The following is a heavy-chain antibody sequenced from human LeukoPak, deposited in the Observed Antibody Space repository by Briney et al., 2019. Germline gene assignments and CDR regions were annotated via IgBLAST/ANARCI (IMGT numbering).Heavy chain of an antibody. V-gene: IGHV3-23*01. D-gene: IGHD3-9*01. CDR1: GFTFSSYA. CDR3: AKAHDILTGYFDY. J-gene: IGHJ4*02. CDR2: VSGRGGST. Sequence: GGSLRLSCAASGFTFSSYAMSWVRQAPGKGLEWVSGVSGRGGSTYYTDSVKGRFTISRDNSNNTVYPQMNSLRADDTAVYYCAKAHDILTGYFDYWGQGTLVTVSS.